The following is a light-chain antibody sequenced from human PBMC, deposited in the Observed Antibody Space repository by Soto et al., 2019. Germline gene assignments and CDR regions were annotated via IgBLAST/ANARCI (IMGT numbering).Light chain of an antibody. CDR3: QQSGNSPPWT. Sequence: ETVLTQSPATLSLSPGERATLSCGASQSVSSGYLAWYQQIPGLAPRLLIYDASTRATGIPDRFSGSGSGTDFTLTISRLEPEDFAVYYCQQSGNSPPWTFGPGTKVEIK. V-gene: IGKV3D-20*01. CDR2: DAS. J-gene: IGKJ1*01. CDR1: QSVSSGY.